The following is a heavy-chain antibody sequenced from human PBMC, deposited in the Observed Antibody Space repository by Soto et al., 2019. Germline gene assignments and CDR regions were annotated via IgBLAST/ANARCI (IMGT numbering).Heavy chain of an antibody. CDR2: IIPIFGTA. V-gene: IGHV1-69*06. CDR1: GGTFSSYA. CDR3: AREGVAAPGALDY. J-gene: IGHJ4*02. D-gene: IGHD6-19*01. Sequence: SVKVSCKASGGTFSSYAISWVRQAPGQGLEWMGGIIPIFGTANYAQKFQGRVTITADKSTSTAYMELSSLRSEDTAVYYCAREGVAAPGALDYWGQGTLVTVSS.